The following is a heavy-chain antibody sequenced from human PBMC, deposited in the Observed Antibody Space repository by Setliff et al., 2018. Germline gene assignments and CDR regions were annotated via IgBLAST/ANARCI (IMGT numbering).Heavy chain of an antibody. CDR2: IYASGST. CDR1: VVSFKSDY. Sequence: PSETLSLTCSVSVVSFKSDYWSWIRQSAGKGLEWIGRIYASGSTEYNPSLGSRVTISVDTSRNQFSLQLSSVTSADTAIYYCTKGRVGLAARAGYWGQGTLVTVSS. J-gene: IGHJ4*02. CDR3: TKGRVGLAARAGY. D-gene: IGHD1-26*01. V-gene: IGHV4-4*07.